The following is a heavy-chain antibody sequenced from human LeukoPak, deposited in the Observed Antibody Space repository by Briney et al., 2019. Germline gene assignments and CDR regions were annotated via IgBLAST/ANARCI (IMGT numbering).Heavy chain of an antibody. CDR3: ARVLGFGSPPAY. Sequence: GRPLRLSCAASGFTFNNFPMHWVRQGPGQGLGWGGLISFDGSDKSYADSVEGRFTISRDNSKNTLYLQMNSLSAEDTAVYYCARVLGFGSPPAYWGQGTLVSVSS. V-gene: IGHV3-30*04. J-gene: IGHJ4*02. D-gene: IGHD3-10*01. CDR2: ISFDGSDK. CDR1: GFTFNNFP.